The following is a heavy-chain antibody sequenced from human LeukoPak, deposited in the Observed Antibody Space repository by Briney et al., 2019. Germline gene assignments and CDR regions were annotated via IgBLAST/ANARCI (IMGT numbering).Heavy chain of an antibody. V-gene: IGHV4-34*01. CDR2: INHSGST. CDR1: GGSFSGYY. D-gene: IGHD3-10*01. Sequence: SETLSLTCAVYGGSFSGYYWSWIRQPPGKGLEWIGEINHSGSTNYNPSLKSRVTISVDTSKNQFSLKLSSVTAADTAVYYCARGTIWFGELFDYWGQGTLVTVSS. J-gene: IGHJ4*02. CDR3: ARGTIWFGELFDY.